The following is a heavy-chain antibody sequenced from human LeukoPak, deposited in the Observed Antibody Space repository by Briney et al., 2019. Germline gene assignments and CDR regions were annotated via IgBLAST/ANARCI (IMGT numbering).Heavy chain of an antibody. CDR1: GFTFRSYA. J-gene: IGHJ4*02. Sequence: GGSLRLSCTASGFTFRSYAMTWVRQAPGKGLEWVSVISGSGGSTYYADSVKGRFTNSRDNSNNTLYLQMNGLRAEDTAVYYCAKGVDFWSGLDYWGQATLVTVSS. V-gene: IGHV3-23*01. D-gene: IGHD3-3*01. CDR2: ISGSGGST. CDR3: AKGVDFWSGLDY.